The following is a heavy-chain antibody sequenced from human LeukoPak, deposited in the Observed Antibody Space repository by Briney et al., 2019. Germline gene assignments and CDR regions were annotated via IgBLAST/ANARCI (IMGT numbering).Heavy chain of an antibody. CDR1: GFTFSSYG. CDR2: ISYDGSNK. J-gene: IGHJ4*02. D-gene: IGHD1-1*01. Sequence: GGSLRLSCAASGFTFSSYGMHWVRQAPGKGLEWVAVISYDGSNKYYADSVKGRFTISRDNSKNTLYLQMNSLRAEDTAVYYGAKGAPTGTAHHLDYWGQGTLVTVSS. CDR3: AKGAPTGTAHHLDY. V-gene: IGHV3-30*18.